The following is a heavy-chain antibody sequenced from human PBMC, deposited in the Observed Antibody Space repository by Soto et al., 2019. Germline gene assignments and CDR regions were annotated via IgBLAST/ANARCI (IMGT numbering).Heavy chain of an antibody. J-gene: IGHJ6*02. V-gene: IGHV6-1*01. CDR3: ARVETAGIAAAGSLDYYYYYGMDV. CDR2: TYYRSKWYN. D-gene: IGHD6-13*01. Sequence: PSQTLSLPCAISGDSVSSNSAAWNFIRQSPSRGLEWLGRTYYRSKWYNDYAVSVKSRITINPDTSKNQFSLQLNSVTPEDTAVYYCARVETAGIAAAGSLDYYYYYGMDVWGQGTTVTVSS. CDR1: GDSVSSNSAA.